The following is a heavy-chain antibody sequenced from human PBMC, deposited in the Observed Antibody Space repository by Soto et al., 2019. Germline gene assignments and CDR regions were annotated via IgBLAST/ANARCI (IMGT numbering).Heavy chain of an antibody. CDR3: ASQASGWYPDY. J-gene: IGHJ4*02. V-gene: IGHV4-31*03. D-gene: IGHD6-19*01. Sequence: QVQLQESGPGLVKPSQTLSLTCTVSGGSISSGGYYWSWLRQHPGKGLEWIGYIFDSGTTYYNPSAKSRVTISVDPSKSQFSLRLTSVTATDTAVYYCASQASGWYPDYWGQGTLVTVSS. CDR2: IFDSGTT. CDR1: GGSISSGGYY.